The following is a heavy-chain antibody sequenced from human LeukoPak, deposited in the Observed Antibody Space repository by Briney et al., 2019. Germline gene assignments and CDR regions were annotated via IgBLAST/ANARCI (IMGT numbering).Heavy chain of an antibody. CDR1: GFPFTNNP. D-gene: IGHD5-18*01. V-gene: IGHV3-48*01. J-gene: IGHJ4*02. Sequence: GGSLRLSCVVSGFPFTNNPMNWVRQAPGKGLEWVSYISSISGTINYADSVKGRFTISGDNARNSLFLQMNSLRAEDTAVYYCARDHNYAFDYWGQGTLVTVSS. CDR3: ARDHNYAFDY. CDR2: ISSISGTI.